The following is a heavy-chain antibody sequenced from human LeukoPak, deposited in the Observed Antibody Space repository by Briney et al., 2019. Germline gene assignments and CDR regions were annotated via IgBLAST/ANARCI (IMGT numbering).Heavy chain of an antibody. CDR3: AYNRNFALDN. V-gene: IGHV4/OR15-8*01. J-gene: IGHJ4*02. CDR1: GASIDSHSW. CDR2: IYHSGGA. Sequence: SETLSLTCAVSGASIDSHSWWSGVRQPPGKGLEWIGEIYHSGGANYKPSLKSRVTMSVDTSKNHFSLKLTSVTAADTAVYYCAYNRNFALDNWGQGTLVTVSS. D-gene: IGHD1-14*01.